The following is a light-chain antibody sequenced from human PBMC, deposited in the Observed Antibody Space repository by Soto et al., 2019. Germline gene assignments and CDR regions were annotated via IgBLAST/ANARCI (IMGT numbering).Light chain of an antibody. CDR1: QDISNY. Sequence: DIQMTQSPSSLSASVGDRVTITCQASQDISNYLNWYQHRLGRAPKLLIYDATRLQSGVSSRFSGSGSGTDFTLTFSSLQPEDFATYYCQQSYVTPRTFGPGTRVDIK. CDR3: QQSYVTPRT. CDR2: DAT. V-gene: IGKV1-39*01. J-gene: IGKJ1*01.